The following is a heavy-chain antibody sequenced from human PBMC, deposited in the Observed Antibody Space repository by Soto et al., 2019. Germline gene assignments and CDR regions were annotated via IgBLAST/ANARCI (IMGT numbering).Heavy chain of an antibody. Sequence: EVQLLESGGGLVQPGGSLRLSCAASGFTFSSYAMSWVRQAPGKGLEWVSTISSSGGSTHYADSVKGRFTISRDNSKNALYLQMNSLRAEDTAVYYCAEFYGGSSAHPFTIVPWGQGTRVTVSS. CDR1: GFTFSSYA. V-gene: IGHV3-23*01. CDR2: ISSSGGST. D-gene: IGHD2-15*01. CDR3: AEFYGGSSAHPFTIVP. J-gene: IGHJ5*02.